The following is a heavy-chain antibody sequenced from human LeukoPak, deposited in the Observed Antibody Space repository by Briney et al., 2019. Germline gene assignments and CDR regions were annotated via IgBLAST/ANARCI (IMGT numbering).Heavy chain of an antibody. Sequence: SVKVSCKASGGTFSSYAIIWVRQAPGQGLEWMGGIIPIFGTANYAQKFQGRVTITTDESTSTAYMELSSLRSEDTAVYYCARDPVRGMSMFHMDYWGQGTLVTVSS. CDR2: IIPIFGTA. CDR3: ARDPVRGMSMFHMDY. D-gene: IGHD3-10*01. J-gene: IGHJ4*02. V-gene: IGHV1-69*05. CDR1: GGTFSSYA.